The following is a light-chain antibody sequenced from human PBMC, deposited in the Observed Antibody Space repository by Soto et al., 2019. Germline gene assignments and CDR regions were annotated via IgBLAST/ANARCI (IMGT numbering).Light chain of an antibody. V-gene: IGKV3-15*01. J-gene: IGKJ5*01. Sequence: EIMMTQSPGTLSVSPGEGATLSCRASQSVNLNLAWYQQKPGQPPRLLLYGASTRATGIPVRFRGSGSRTEFPLTISSLQSEDAAVYYCQKRNNSPPEIPFGQGTRLDI. CDR3: QKRNNSPPEIP. CDR1: QSVNLN. CDR2: GAS.